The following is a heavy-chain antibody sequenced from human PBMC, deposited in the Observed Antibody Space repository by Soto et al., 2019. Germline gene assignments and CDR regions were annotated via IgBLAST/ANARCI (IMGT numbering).Heavy chain of an antibody. Sequence: QVPLVQSGAEVKKPGASVKVSCKASGYTFTSYGISWVRQAPGHGLEWMGWISAYNGNTNYAQKLQGRVTMTTDTSTSTAYMELRSLRSDDTAVYYCARVYYDYIWGSYYYYYYMDVWGKGTTVTVSS. CDR1: GYTFTSYG. D-gene: IGHD3-16*01. J-gene: IGHJ6*03. CDR2: ISAYNGNT. V-gene: IGHV1-18*01. CDR3: ARVYYDYIWGSYYYYYYMDV.